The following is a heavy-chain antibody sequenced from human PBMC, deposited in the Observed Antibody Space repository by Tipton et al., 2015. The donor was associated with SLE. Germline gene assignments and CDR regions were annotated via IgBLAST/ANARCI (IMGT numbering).Heavy chain of an antibody. CDR2: IYYSGST. D-gene: IGHD6-6*01. J-gene: IGHJ3*02. Sequence: LRLSCAASGFTVSSNYMSWVRQAPGKGLEWIGYIYYSGSTYYNPSLKSRVTISVDTSKNQFSLKLSSVTAADTAVYYCASGGYSSYAFDIWGQGTMVTVSS. CDR1: GFTVSSNY. V-gene: IGHV4-59*08. CDR3: ASGGYSSYAFDI.